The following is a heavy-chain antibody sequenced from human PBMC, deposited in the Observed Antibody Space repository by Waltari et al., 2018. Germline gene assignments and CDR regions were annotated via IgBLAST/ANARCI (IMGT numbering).Heavy chain of an antibody. CDR2: INDDGTKE. J-gene: IGHJ4*02. D-gene: IGHD3-9*01. V-gene: IGHV3-7*03. Sequence: EVQLVESGGGLVQPGGSLRPSCVASGFDFHGYWMGWFHQAPGKSLEWVANINDDGTKEFYVESLKGRVTISRDNAKNSVYLQTTSLRAEDTALYYCARSGLVSAFDYWGQGSLVTVAS. CDR3: ARSGLVSAFDY. CDR1: GFDFHGYW.